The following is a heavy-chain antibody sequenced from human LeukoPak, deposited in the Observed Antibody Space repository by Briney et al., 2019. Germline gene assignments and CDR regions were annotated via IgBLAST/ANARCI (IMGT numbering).Heavy chain of an antibody. J-gene: IGHJ3*02. CDR2: ISGSGGST. V-gene: IGHV3-23*01. CDR3: AIKLRFLEWLTPSQAFDI. D-gene: IGHD3-3*01. CDR1: GFTFSSYA. Sequence: GGSLRLSCAASGFTFSSYAMSWVRQAPGKGLEWVSAISGSGGSTYYADSVKGRFTISRDNSKNTLYLQMNSLRAEDTAVYYCAIKLRFLEWLTPSQAFDIWGQGTMVTVSS.